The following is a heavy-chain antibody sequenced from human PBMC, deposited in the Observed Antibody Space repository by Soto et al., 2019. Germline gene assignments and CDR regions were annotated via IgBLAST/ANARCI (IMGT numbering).Heavy chain of an antibody. CDR2: ISDSRST. V-gene: IGHV4-31*03. CDR1: GGSVSSDDYS. D-gene: IGHD2-8*01. J-gene: IGHJ4*02. CDR3: ARAMANYFDY. Sequence: QVQLQESGPGLVKPSQTLSVTCTVSGGSVSSDDYSWSWIRQHPGKGLEWIGYISDSRSTYYNPSLEGRVTRSVDTSKNQFSLRLRSVTAADTAVYYCARAMANYFDYWGQGTLVTASS.